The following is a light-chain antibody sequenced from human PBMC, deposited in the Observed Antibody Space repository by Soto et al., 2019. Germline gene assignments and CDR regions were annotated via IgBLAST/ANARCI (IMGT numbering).Light chain of an antibody. CDR3: QQSYTTPYT. CDR2: AAS. J-gene: IGKJ2*01. Sequence: DTQMTQSPSSLSASVGDRVTITCRASQSISNYLNWYQQKPGKAPKLLIYAASTLQSGVPSRFSGSGSGTGFTLTISSLQPEDFATYYCQQSYTTPYTFGQGTKLEIK. V-gene: IGKV1-39*01. CDR1: QSISNY.